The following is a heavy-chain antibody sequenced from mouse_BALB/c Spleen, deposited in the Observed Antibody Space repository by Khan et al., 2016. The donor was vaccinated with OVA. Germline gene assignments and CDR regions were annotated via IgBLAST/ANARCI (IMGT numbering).Heavy chain of an antibody. D-gene: IGHD4-1*01. CDR1: GFNIKDTY. CDR3: ARDYWDVFAY. V-gene: IGHV14-3*02. Sequence: EVQLVESGAELVKPGASVKLSCTASGFNIKDTYMHWVKQRPEQGLEWIGRIDPANGNTKYDPKFQAKATLTADTSSNTAYLQLSSLTSEDTAVYYCARDYWDVFAYWGQGTLVTVST. CDR2: IDPANGNT. J-gene: IGHJ3*01.